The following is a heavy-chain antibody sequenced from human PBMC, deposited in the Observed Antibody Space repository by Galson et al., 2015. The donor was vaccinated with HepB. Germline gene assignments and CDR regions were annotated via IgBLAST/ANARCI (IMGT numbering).Heavy chain of an antibody. V-gene: IGHV3-23*01. CDR3: AKIGRDCSSTSCPFGFDY. D-gene: IGHD2-2*01. J-gene: IGHJ4*02. Sequence: SLRLSCAASGFTFSSYAMSWVRQAPGKGLEWVSAISGSGGSTYYADSVKGRFTISRDNSKNTLYLQMNSLRAEDTAVYYCAKIGRDCSSTSCPFGFDYWGQGTLVTVSS. CDR2: ISGSGGST. CDR1: GFTFSSYA.